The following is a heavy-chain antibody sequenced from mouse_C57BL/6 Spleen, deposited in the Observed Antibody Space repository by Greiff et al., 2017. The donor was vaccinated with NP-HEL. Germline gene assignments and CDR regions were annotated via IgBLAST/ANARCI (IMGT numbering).Heavy chain of an antibody. D-gene: IGHD2-3*01. CDR1: GYAFSSYW. CDR3: ARENDGYFDY. J-gene: IGHJ2*01. V-gene: IGHV1-80*01. Sequence: VKLVESGAELVKPGASVKISCKASGYAFSSYWMNWVKQRPGKGLEWIGQIYPGDGDTNYNGKFKGKATLTADKSSSTAYMQLSSLTSEDSAVYFCARENDGYFDYWGQGTTLTVSS. CDR2: IYPGDGDT.